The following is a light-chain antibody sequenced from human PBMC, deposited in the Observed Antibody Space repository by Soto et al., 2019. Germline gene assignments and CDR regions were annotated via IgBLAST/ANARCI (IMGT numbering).Light chain of an antibody. CDR2: GNS. V-gene: IGLV1-40*01. Sequence: QSVLTQPPSVSGAPGQRVTISCTGSSSNIGAGYDVHWYQQLPGTAPKLLIYGNSNRPSGVPDRFSGSKSGTSASLAITGLQAEDEADYYCQSYDSSLSGLEFGRGTKLTVL. CDR1: SSNIGAGYD. J-gene: IGLJ2*01. CDR3: QSYDSSLSGLE.